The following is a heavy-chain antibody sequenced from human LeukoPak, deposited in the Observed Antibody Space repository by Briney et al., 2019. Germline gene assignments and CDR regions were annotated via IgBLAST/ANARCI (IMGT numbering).Heavy chain of an antibody. CDR2: IYYSGST. V-gene: IGHV4-59*01. J-gene: IGHJ6*02. CDR1: GGSISSYY. CDR3: ARGGGYRLYYGMDV. Sequence: SETLSLTCTVSGGSISSYYWSWIRQPPGKGLEWIGYIYYSGSTNYNPSLKSRVTISVDTSENQFSLKLSSVTAADTAVYYCARGGGYRLYYGMDVWGQGTTVTVSS. D-gene: IGHD5-24*01.